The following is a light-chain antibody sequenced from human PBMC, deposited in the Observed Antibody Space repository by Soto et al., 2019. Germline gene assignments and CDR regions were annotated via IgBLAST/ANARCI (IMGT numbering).Light chain of an antibody. CDR3: QHRSTWPQT. J-gene: IGKJ1*01. Sequence: EIVLTQSPATLSLSPGERATLSCRASHSISDSIAWFQQKPGQAPRLLIFHASSRAAGTPARFSGSGSRKDFSLTISSLEPEDIAVYYCQHRSTWPQTFGQGTRVEF. CDR1: HSISDS. CDR2: HAS. V-gene: IGKV3-11*01.